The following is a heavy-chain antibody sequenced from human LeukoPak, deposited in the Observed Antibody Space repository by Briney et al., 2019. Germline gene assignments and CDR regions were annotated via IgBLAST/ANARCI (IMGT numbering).Heavy chain of an antibody. CDR2: ISAYNGNT. J-gene: IGHJ3*02. V-gene: IGHV1-18*01. CDR3: ARGAVAGTWPGAFDI. D-gene: IGHD6-19*01. Sequence: ASVKVSCKASGYTFTSYGISWVRQAPGQGLEWMGWISAYNGNTNYAQKLQGRVTMTTDTSTSTAYMELRSLRSDDTAVYYCARGAVAGTWPGAFDIWGQGTMVTVSS. CDR1: GYTFTSYG.